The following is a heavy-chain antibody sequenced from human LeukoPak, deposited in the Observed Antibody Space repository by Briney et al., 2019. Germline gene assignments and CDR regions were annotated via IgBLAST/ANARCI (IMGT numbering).Heavy chain of an antibody. Sequence: GGSLRLSCAASGFTFSSYEMNWVRQAPGKGLEWVSYISSSGSTIYYADSVKGRFTISRDNAKNSLYLQMNSLRAEDTAVYYCARIGYSYGTYYYYYYMDVWGQGTLVTVSS. CDR1: GFTFSSYE. V-gene: IGHV3-48*03. D-gene: IGHD5-18*01. CDR3: ARIGYSYGTYYYYYYMDV. CDR2: ISSSGSTI. J-gene: IGHJ6*03.